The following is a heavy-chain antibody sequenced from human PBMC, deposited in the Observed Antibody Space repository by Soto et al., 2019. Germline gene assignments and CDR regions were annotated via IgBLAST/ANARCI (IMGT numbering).Heavy chain of an antibody. V-gene: IGHV3-11*05. CDR3: ARDSSGWTSYFDY. J-gene: IGHJ4*02. Sequence: QVQLVESGGGLVKPGGSLRLSCAASGFTLSDYYMSWIRQAPGKGLEWVSYISSSSSYTNYADSVKGRFTISRDNAKNSLYLQMNSLRAEDTAVYYCARDSSGWTSYFDYWGQGTLVTVSS. CDR2: ISSSSSYT. CDR1: GFTLSDYY. D-gene: IGHD6-19*01.